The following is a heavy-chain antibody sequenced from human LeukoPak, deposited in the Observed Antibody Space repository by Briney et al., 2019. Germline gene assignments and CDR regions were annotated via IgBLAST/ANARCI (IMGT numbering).Heavy chain of an antibody. CDR2: IYYSGST. D-gene: IGHD3-22*01. J-gene: IGHJ4*02. CDR1: GGSISSYY. V-gene: IGHV4-59*08. CDR3: ARHLSDHYDSSGYYFDS. Sequence: PSETLSLTCSVSGGSISSYYWSWIRQPPGRGLEWIGYIYYSGSTNYNPSLKCRVTISVDTSKNLFSLKLSSVTAADTAVFYCARHLSDHYDSSGYYFDSWGQGTLVTVSS.